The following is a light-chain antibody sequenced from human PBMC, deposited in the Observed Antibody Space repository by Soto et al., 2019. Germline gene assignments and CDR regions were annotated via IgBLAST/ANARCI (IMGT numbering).Light chain of an antibody. J-gene: IGKJ4*01. CDR3: QQYGRSSLT. Sequence: IVLSQSPGTVSLSPGERATLHCRASQSVGSNYLAWYQQKPGQAPRILIFGASGRATGIPDRFSGSGSGTDFTLTISRLEPEDFAVYYCQQYGRSSLTFGGGTKVDIK. V-gene: IGKV3-20*01. CDR1: QSVGSNY. CDR2: GAS.